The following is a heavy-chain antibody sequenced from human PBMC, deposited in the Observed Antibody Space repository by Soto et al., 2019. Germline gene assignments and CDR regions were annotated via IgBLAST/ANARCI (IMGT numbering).Heavy chain of an antibody. CDR3: ARDRITIFDRDAMDV. V-gene: IGHV1-18*01. CDR1: GYTFSSYG. CDR2: ISPYNGNT. D-gene: IGHD3-3*01. Sequence: GASVKVSCKASGYTFSSYGISWVRQAPGQGLEWMAWISPYNGNTKYAQKVQGRVTMTIDTTTSTTYMELRSLRSDDTAVYYCARDRITIFDRDAMDVWGQGTTVTVSS. J-gene: IGHJ6*02.